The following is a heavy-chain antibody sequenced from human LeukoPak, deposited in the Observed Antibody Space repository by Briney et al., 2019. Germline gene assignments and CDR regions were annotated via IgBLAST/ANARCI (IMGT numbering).Heavy chain of an antibody. Sequence: GGSLRLSCAASGFTFSSYTMHWVRQAPGKGLEWVAIISYDGSNRYYADSVKGRFTISRDNSKNTLYLRMNSLRAEDTAVYYCAVRGNDYWGQGTLVTVSS. CDR2: ISYDGSNR. CDR3: AVRGNDY. V-gene: IGHV3-30-3*01. J-gene: IGHJ4*02. D-gene: IGHD3-3*01. CDR1: GFTFSSYT.